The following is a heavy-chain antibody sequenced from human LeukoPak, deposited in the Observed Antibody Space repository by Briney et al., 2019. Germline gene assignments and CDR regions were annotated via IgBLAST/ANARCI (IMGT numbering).Heavy chain of an antibody. CDR2: IYHSGST. CDR3: ARPATRYCSSTSCLTPDWFDP. Sequence: PSETLSLTCTVSGYSISSGYYWGWIRQPPGKGLEWIGSIYHSGSTYYNPSLKSRVTISVDTSKNQFSLKLSSVTAADTAVYYCARPATRYCSSTSCLTPDWFDPWGQGTLVTVSS. V-gene: IGHV4-38-2*02. D-gene: IGHD2-2*01. CDR1: GYSISSGYY. J-gene: IGHJ5*02.